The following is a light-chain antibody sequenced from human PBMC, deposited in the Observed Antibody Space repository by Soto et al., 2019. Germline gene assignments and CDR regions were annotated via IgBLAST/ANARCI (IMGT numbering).Light chain of an antibody. V-gene: IGLV2-14*03. CDR1: SNDIGSYNY. CDR2: DVS. Sequence: QSVLTQPASLSGSPGQSITISCTGSSNDIGSYNYVSWYQQHPGKAPKLIIFDVSNRPSGVSNRFSGSRSGNTASLTISQLQTEDEAEYFCHSYQLIGGGTQLTVL. CDR3: HSYQL. J-gene: IGLJ2*01.